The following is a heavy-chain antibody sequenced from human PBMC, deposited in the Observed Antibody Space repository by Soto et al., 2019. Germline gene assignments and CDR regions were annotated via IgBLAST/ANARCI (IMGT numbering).Heavy chain of an antibody. CDR1: GFTFSSYS. V-gene: IGHV3-48*01. CDR2: ISSSSSTI. CDR3: ARESPTGPNWFDP. J-gene: IGHJ5*02. Sequence: PGGSLRLSCAASGFTFSSYSMNWVRQAPGKGLEWVSYISSSSSTIYYADSVKGRFTISRDNAKNSLYLQMNSLRAEDTAVYYCARESPTGPNWFDPWGQGTLVTVSS.